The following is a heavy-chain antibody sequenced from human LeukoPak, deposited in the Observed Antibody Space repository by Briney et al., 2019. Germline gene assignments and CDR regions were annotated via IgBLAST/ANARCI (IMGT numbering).Heavy chain of an antibody. V-gene: IGHV3-30*02. J-gene: IGHJ4*02. D-gene: IGHD6-19*01. CDR2: IRYDGSNK. CDR3: AMGQQWLVRCLLEGY. CDR1: GFTFSSYG. Sequence: GGSLRLSCAASGFTFSSYGMHWVRQAPGKGLEWVAFIRYDGSNKYYADSVKGRFTISRDNSKNTLYLQMNSLRAEDTAVYYCAMGQQWLVRCLLEGYWGQGTLVTVSS.